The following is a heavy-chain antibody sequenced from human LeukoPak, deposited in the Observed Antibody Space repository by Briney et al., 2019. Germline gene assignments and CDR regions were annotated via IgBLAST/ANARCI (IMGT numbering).Heavy chain of an antibody. CDR1: GYTFTSYG. CDR2: ISAYNANT. J-gene: IGHJ4*02. CDR3: ARSGGGEPLPSPFDY. Sequence: ATVKVSCKASGYTFTSYGISWVRQAPGQGLEWMGWISAYNANTIYAQKLQDRVTMTTGTSTSTAYMELRSLTSDDTAVYYCARSGGGEPLPSPFDYWGQGTLVTVSS. V-gene: IGHV1-18*01. D-gene: IGHD1-26*01.